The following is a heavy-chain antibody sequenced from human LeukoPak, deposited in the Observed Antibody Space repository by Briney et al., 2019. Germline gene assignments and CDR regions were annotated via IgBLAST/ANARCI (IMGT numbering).Heavy chain of an antibody. V-gene: IGHV1-2*02. CDR2: INSNSGGT. J-gene: IGHJ4*02. CDR3: ARDRGPEWWGSFDC. CDR1: GYTFTGYY. Sequence: ASVKVSCKASGYTFTGYYIHWVRLAPGQGLHWMGWINSNSGGTNYAQKFQGRVTITSDTSISTAYLDLSSLISDDTAVYYCARDRGPEWWGSFDCWGQGTLVTVSS. D-gene: IGHD3-16*01.